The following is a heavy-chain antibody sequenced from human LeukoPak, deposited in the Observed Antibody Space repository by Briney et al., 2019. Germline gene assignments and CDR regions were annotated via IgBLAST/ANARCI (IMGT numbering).Heavy chain of an antibody. J-gene: IGHJ4*02. CDR1: GFIFSSAW. CDR2: IKSKTDGGTT. D-gene: IGHD6-19*01. V-gene: IGHV3-15*01. CDR3: TTDRFGSGWYGFDY. Sequence: PGGSLRLSCAASGFIFSSAWMSWVRQAPGKGLEWVGRIKSKTDGGTTDYAAPVKGRFTISRDDSKNTLYLQMNSLKTEDTAVYYCTTDRFGSGWYGFDYWGQGTLVTVSS.